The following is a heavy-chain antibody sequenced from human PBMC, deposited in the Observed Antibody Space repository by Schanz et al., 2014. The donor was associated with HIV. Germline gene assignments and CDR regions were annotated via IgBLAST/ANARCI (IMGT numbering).Heavy chain of an antibody. V-gene: IGHV1-18*01. CDR3: ARGEDWPGGASDH. Sequence: QVQLVQSGGEVKKPGASVKVSCKASGYTFSNYDITWVRQAPGQGLEWMGWISVYNGNTDYAKQFQGRVVMTTDTSTNTAYMELRSLKSDDTAVYYCARGEDWPGGASDHWGQGTLVIVSS. CDR1: GYTFSNYD. D-gene: IGHD1-26*01. CDR2: ISVYNGNT. J-gene: IGHJ5*02.